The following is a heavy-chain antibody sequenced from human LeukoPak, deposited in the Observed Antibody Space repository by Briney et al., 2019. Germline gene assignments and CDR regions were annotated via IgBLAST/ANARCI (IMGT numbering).Heavy chain of an antibody. D-gene: IGHD3-22*01. J-gene: IGHJ3*01. CDR2: IYSGGST. CDR1: GFTVSSNY. V-gene: IGHV3-66*02. CDR3: AREIYYYDSSGYYD. Sequence: GRSLRLSCAVSGFTVSSNYMNWVRQAPGKGLEWVSVIYSGGSTHYADSVKGRFTISRDNSKNTLYLQMNSLRAEDTAVCYCAREIYYYDSSGYYDWGQGTMVTVSS.